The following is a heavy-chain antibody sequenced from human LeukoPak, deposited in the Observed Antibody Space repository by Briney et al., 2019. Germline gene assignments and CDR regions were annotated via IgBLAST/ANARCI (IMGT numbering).Heavy chain of an antibody. CDR2: IYYSGST. CDR3: ARGAFTRNTYYYDSSGYPLDY. CDR1: GGSISSYY. V-gene: IGHV4-59*12. J-gene: IGHJ4*02. D-gene: IGHD3-22*01. Sequence: SETLSLTCTVSGGSISSYYWSWIRQPPGKGLEWIGYIYYSGSTNYNPSLKSRVTISVDTSKNQFSLKLSSVTAADTAVYYCARGAFTRNTYYYDSSGYPLDYWGQGTLVTVSS.